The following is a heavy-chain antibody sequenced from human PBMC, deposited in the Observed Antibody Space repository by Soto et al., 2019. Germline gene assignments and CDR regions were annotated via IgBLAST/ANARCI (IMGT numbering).Heavy chain of an antibody. CDR3: TTELNDMQAFDI. V-gene: IGHV3-33*01. Sequence: QVQLVESGGGVVQPGRPLRLSCVASGFTFSTYGMHWVRQAPGKGLEWVAMTWNDGSNKYYTDSMKDRFTISRDNSKNTLYLQMNSLRDEDSAVYYCTTELNDMQAFDIWGQGTMVTVSS. J-gene: IGHJ3*02. D-gene: IGHD1-1*01. CDR2: TWNDGSNK. CDR1: GFTFSTYG.